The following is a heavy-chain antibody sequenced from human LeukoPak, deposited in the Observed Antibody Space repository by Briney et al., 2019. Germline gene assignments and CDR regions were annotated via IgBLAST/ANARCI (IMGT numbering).Heavy chain of an antibody. CDR1: GGSVNSVTYY. V-gene: IGHV4-39*01. CDR3: ASRRPGYSYGWYYFDY. CDR2: IYQGEST. D-gene: IGHD5-18*01. Sequence: KASETLSLTCAVSGGSVNSVTYYWAWVRQPPGKGLEWIGSIYQGESTYSNPSLESRVSMSVDTSKNQFSLRLTSVTAADTAVYYCASRRPGYSYGWYYFDYWGQGTLVTVSS. J-gene: IGHJ4*02.